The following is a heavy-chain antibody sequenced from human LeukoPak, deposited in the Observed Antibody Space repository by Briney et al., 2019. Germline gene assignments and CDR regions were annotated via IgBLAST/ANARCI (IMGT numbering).Heavy chain of an antibody. CDR3: TRDLGFDPY. V-gene: IGHV3-48*01. CDR1: GFTFSNYI. J-gene: IGHJ4*02. D-gene: IGHD3-10*01. Sequence: GGSLRLSCTGSGFTFSNYIMSWVRQAPGKGLEWLSSISGSSTIMSYADSVRGRFTISRDNAKNTLYLQMNSLRAEDTAVYYCTRDLGFDPYWGQGTLVTVSS. CDR2: ISGSSTIM.